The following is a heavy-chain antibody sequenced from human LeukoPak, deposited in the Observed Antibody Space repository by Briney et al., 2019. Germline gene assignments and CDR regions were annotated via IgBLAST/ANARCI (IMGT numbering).Heavy chain of an antibody. J-gene: IGHJ3*02. CDR1: GGSISSYY. D-gene: IGHD4-11*01. CDR3: ASRLQPHDALEI. Sequence: SETLSLTCTVSGGSISSYYWSWIRQPPGKGLEWIGYIYYSGSTNYNPSLKSRVTISVDTSKNQFSLKLSSVTAADTAVYYCASRLQPHDALEIWGQGTMVTASS. CDR2: IYYSGST. V-gene: IGHV4-59*01.